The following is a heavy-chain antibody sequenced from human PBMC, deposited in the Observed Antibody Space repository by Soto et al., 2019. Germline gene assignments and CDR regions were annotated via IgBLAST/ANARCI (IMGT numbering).Heavy chain of an antibody. V-gene: IGHV4-59*01. J-gene: IGHJ6*02. D-gene: IGHD2-21*02. CDR3: ARDLWGYCGADCYPLDV. CDR1: GGSISSYY. CDR2: MYNTGST. Sequence: QVRLQESGPGLVKPSETLSLTCTVSGGSISSYYWSWIRQPPGKGLEWIGYMYNTGSTIYNPSLRILVTIPVDTSTNLFSLKLNSVTAADTAVYYCARDLWGYCGADCYPLDVWGQGSTVTVSS.